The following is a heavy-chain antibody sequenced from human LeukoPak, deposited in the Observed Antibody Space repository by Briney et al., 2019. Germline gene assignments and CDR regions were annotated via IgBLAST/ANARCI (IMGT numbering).Heavy chain of an antibody. CDR3: ARDGNRWPLDY. Sequence: GGSLRLSCTGSEFTFSTYWMSWVRQAPGKGLEWVANIKQDGSEKYYVDSVKGRFTVSRDNAQNSLYLQMNSLRAEDTAVYYCARDGNRWPLDYWGQGTLVTVSS. CDR2: IKQDGSEK. J-gene: IGHJ4*02. D-gene: IGHD5-24*01. CDR1: EFTFSTYW. V-gene: IGHV3-7*01.